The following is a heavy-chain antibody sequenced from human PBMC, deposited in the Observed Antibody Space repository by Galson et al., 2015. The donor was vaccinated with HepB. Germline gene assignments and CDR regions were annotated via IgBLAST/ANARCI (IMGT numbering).Heavy chain of an antibody. D-gene: IGHD1-26*01. CDR3: ARLTRYSGRFTDF. J-gene: IGHJ4*02. V-gene: IGHV1-18*01. CDR1: GYTFSNYG. CDR2: ISDDNGKT. Sequence: SVKVSCKASGYTFSNYGISWVRQAPGQGLEWMGRISDDNGKTDYAQKFQGRVTMTTDTFTSTAYMNLRSLRSDDTAVYYCARLTRYSGRFTDFWGQGTLVTVSS.